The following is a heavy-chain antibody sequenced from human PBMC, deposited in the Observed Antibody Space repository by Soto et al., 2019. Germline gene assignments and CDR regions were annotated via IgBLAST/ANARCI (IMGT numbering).Heavy chain of an antibody. CDR1: GFTVSSNY. Sequence: EVQLVETGGGLIQPGGSLRLSCAASGFTVSSNYMSWVRQAPGKGLEWVSVIYSGGSTYYADSVKGRFTNSRDNSKNTLYLQMNSLRAEDTAVYYCARVYYYDSSGYDCWGQGTLVTVSS. D-gene: IGHD3-22*01. V-gene: IGHV3-53*02. CDR2: IYSGGST. CDR3: ARVYYYDSSGYDC. J-gene: IGHJ4*02.